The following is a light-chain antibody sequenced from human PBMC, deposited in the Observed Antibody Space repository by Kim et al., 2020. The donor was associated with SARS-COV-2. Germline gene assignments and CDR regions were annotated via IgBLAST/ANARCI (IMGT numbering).Light chain of an antibody. V-gene: IGKV3-20*01. J-gene: IGKJ4*01. Sequence: SPGGRAPLSCRASQSVSSSYLAWYQQKPGQAPRLLIYGASSRATGIPDRFSGSGSGTDFTLTISRLEPEDFAVYYCQQYGSSPLTFGGGTKVDIK. CDR3: QQYGSSPLT. CDR1: QSVSSSY. CDR2: GAS.